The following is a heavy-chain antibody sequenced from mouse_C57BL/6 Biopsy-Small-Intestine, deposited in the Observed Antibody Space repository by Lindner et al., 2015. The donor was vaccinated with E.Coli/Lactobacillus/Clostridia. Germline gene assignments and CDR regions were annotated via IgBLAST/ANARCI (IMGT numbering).Heavy chain of an antibody. Sequence: VQLQESGPELVKPGASVKMSCKASGYIFTDYYMHWVKQSHGKSLEWIGYIYPNNGGNGYNQKFKGKATLTVDKSSNTAYMELRSLTSEDSAVYYCDKGDVGPSFDYWGQGTTLTVSS. CDR3: DKGDVGPSFDY. CDR2: IYPNNGGN. J-gene: IGHJ2*01. D-gene: IGHD4-1*01. CDR1: GYIFTDYY. V-gene: IGHV1-34*01.